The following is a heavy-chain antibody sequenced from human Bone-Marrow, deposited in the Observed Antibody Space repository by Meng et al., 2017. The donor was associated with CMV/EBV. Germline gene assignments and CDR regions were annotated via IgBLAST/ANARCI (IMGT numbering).Heavy chain of an antibody. CDR1: GFTVGVYG. CDR2: IGHDGTYK. Sequence: CASFGFTVGVYGMHWVRQAPGKGLEWLAVIGHDGTYKDYADSVRGRFTISRDNSKNTLYLQIDSLRAEDTAVYYCARDLGRGRYFDYWGQGALVTVSS. D-gene: IGHD7-27*01. CDR3: ARDLGRGRYFDY. J-gene: IGHJ4*02. V-gene: IGHV3-33*01.